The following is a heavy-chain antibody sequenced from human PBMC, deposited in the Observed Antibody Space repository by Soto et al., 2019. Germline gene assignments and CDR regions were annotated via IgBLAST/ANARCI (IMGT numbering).Heavy chain of an antibody. D-gene: IGHD2-2*01. V-gene: IGHV3-15*01. CDR1: GFTFSNAW. Sequence: EVQLVDSGGGLVKPGGSLRLSCAASGFTFSNAWMTWVRQAPGKGLECVGRIKSESDGGTTDYAAPVNGRFTISRDDSKNTLYLQMYSLKAEDTGIYYCTTNNAPSCGSMSCYRPFWGQGTLVTVSS. CDR2: IKSESDGGTT. CDR3: TTNNAPSCGSMSCYRPF. J-gene: IGHJ4*02.